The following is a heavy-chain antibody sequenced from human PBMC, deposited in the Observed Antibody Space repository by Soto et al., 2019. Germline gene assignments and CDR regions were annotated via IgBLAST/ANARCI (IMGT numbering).Heavy chain of an antibody. D-gene: IGHD2-21*02. CDR3: VRTAREGAVAPHWFDR. Sequence: SLSLTCTVSVASSKSTDYYWSWIRQAPGKGLEWIGYVYYTGSTYYNPSLMSRLTISVDTSKNQFSLKLTSVTAAETAVYYCVRTAREGAVAPHWFDRWGQGTQVTVSS. CDR1: VASSKSTDYY. CDR2: VYYTGST. V-gene: IGHV4-30-4*01. J-gene: IGHJ5*02.